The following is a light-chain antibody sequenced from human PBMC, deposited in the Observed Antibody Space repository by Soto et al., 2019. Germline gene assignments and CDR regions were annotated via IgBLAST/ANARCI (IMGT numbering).Light chain of an antibody. CDR2: DAS. V-gene: IGKV3-11*01. CDR3: LQRYNWPLT. J-gene: IGKJ4*01. CDR1: QSISSS. Sequence: EIVLPQSPATLSLSPGEGATLSCRASQSISSSLAWYQQKPGQAPRLLIYDASNRATAIPARFSGSGSGTDFTLTISSLDPEYFAVYYGLQRYNWPLTFGGGTKVEI.